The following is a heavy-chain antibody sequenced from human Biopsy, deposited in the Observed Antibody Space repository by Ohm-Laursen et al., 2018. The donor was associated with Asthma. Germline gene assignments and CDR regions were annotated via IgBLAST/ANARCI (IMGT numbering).Heavy chain of an antibody. CDR3: ARTTYGHDGFDP. D-gene: IGHD4-17*01. CDR2: IYYSGST. V-gene: IGHV4-31*03. J-gene: IGHJ5*02. CDR1: GGSINIGDYY. Sequence: PSETLSLTCTVSGGSINIGDYYWSWIRQHPVKGLEWIGHIYYSGSTYYNPSLKSRVSISLDTSKNQFSLSLTSVTAADRAVYYCARTTYGHDGFDPWGQGTLVTVSS.